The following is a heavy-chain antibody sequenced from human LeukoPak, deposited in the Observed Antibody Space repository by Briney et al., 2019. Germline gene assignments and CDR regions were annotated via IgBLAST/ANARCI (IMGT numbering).Heavy chain of an antibody. CDR1: GFTFSSYW. V-gene: IGHV3-7*01. D-gene: IGHD3-3*01. CDR2: IKQDGSEK. Sequence: GGSLRLSCAASGFTFSSYWMSWVRQAPGKGLEWVANIKQDGSEKYYVDSVKGRFTISRDNAKNSLYLQMSSLRAEDTAVYYCARGGDPYYDFWDINTGDYWGQGTLVTVSS. J-gene: IGHJ4*02. CDR3: ARGGDPYYDFWDINTGDY.